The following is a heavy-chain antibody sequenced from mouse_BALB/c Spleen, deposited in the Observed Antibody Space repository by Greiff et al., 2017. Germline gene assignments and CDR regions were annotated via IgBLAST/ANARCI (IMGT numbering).Heavy chain of an antibody. CDR2: ISDGGSYT. CDR3: ASCYDAWFAY. D-gene: IGHD2-12*01. V-gene: IGHV5-4*02. J-gene: IGHJ3*01. CDR1: GFTFSDYY. Sequence: EVKLMESGGGLVKPGGSLKLSCAASGFTFSDYYMYWVRQTPEKRLEWVATISDGGSYTYYPDSVKGRFTISRDNAKNNLYLQMSSLKSEDTAMYYCASCYDAWFAYWGQGTLVTVSA.